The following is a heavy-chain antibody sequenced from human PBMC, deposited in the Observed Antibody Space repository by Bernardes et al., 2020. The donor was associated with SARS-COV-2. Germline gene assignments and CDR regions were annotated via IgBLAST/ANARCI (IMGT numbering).Heavy chain of an antibody. V-gene: IGHV5-51*01. Sequence: GAFLKSSSHASGSFTSYYWIAWVRPLPGKGLEWVGIIYSGDNDTRYSPSFQGQVTSTADYSITTAYVNWSRLKASDTAMYYCARLGTLGVPGERTNYGMDVRGQGTTDTVSS. CDR3: ARLGTLGVPGERTNYGMDV. CDR1: GSFTSYYW. D-gene: IGHD7-27*01. CDR2: IYSGDNDT. J-gene: IGHJ6*02.